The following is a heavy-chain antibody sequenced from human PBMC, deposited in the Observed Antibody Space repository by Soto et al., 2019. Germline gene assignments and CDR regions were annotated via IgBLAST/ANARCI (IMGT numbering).Heavy chain of an antibody. V-gene: IGHV4-34*01. Sequence: QVQLQQWGAGLLEPSETLSLTCAVYGGSFSGYYWTWIRQPPVTGVEWIGEINHSGSTNYNPSLKSSVTISVDTSKKQFSLMLTSVTGADTAVYYCARDKITGLFNYWGQGTLVTVSS. CDR3: ARDKITGLFNY. CDR1: GGSFSGYY. CDR2: INHSGST. D-gene: IGHD2-8*02. J-gene: IGHJ4*02.